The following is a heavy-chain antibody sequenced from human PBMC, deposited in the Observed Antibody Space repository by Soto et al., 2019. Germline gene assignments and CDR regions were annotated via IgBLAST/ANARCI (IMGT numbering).Heavy chain of an antibody. CDR1: GVSISNYY. Sequence: SETLSLTCTVSGVSISNYYWSWIRQPAGKGLEWIGRLSTSGNTNYNPSLKSRVTMSLDTSKNQFSLMLNSVTDADTAVYYCRRDFDYWGQGTLVTVSS. D-gene: IGHD6-6*01. CDR2: LSTSGNT. V-gene: IGHV4-4*07. J-gene: IGHJ4*02. CDR3: RRDFDY.